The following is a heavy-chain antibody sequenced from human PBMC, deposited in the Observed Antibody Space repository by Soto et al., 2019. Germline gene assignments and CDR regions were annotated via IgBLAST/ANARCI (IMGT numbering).Heavy chain of an antibody. Sequence: QITLKESGPTLVKPTQTLTLTCTFSGFSLSTSGEAVSWIRQPPGKALEWLALIYWDDDKRYRPSLKSRLTIPKHTSKNQVVLTMTNMDPVDTATYYCAHRKYDTAGDYWGQGSLVTVSS. V-gene: IGHV2-5*02. D-gene: IGHD3-22*01. CDR2: IYWDDDK. CDR1: GFSLSTSGEA. CDR3: AHRKYDTAGDY. J-gene: IGHJ4*02.